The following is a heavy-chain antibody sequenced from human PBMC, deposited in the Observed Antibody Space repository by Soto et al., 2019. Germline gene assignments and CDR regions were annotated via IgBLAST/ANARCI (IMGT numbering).Heavy chain of an antibody. J-gene: IGHJ4*02. CDR2: VRPYNRNT. Sequence: ASVKVSCKASGYPFSSTGISWVRQAPGQGLEWMGWVRPYNRNTYYAQRLQGRVTMTTDTSTSTAYMELSSLRSEDTAVYYCARNSWGPIYYDSPHDYWGQGTMVTVSS. CDR3: ARNSWGPIYYDSPHDY. V-gene: IGHV1-18*01. CDR1: GYPFSSTG. D-gene: IGHD3-22*01.